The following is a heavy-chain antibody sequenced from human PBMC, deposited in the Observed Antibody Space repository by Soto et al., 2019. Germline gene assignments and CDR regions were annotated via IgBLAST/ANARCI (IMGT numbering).Heavy chain of an antibody. CDR1: GFTFSSYS. V-gene: IGHV3-48*04. CDR2: ISSSSTI. Sequence: GGSLRLSCAASGFTFSSYSMNWVRQAPGKGLEWVSYISSSSTIYYADSVKGGFTISRDNAKNSMYLQMNSLRAEDTAVYDGARADGKGLGIGSDAFDIWGQGTMVTVSS. J-gene: IGHJ3*02. D-gene: IGHD7-27*01. CDR3: ARADGKGLGIGSDAFDI.